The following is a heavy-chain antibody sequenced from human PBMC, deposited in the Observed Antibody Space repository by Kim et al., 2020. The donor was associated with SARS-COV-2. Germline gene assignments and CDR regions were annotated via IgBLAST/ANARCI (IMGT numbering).Heavy chain of an antibody. Sequence: SETLSLTCTVSGGSISSSSYYWGWIRQPPGKGLEWIGSIYYSGSTYYNPSLKSRVTISVDTSKNQFSLKLSSVTAADTAVYYCARDGGWHDFCSGYYVWPSGYFDYWGQGTLVTVSS. D-gene: IGHD3-3*01. CDR2: IYYSGST. J-gene: IGHJ4*02. V-gene: IGHV4-39*07. CDR1: GGSISSSSYY. CDR3: ARDGGWHDFCSGYYVWPSGYFDY.